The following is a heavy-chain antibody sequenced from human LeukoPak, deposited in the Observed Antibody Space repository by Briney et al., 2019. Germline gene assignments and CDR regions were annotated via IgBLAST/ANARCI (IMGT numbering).Heavy chain of an antibody. Sequence: GGSLRLSCAASGFTFSSYAMSWVRQAPGKGLEWVSAISGSGGSTYYADSVKGRFTISRDNSKNTLYLQMNSLRAEDTAVYYCAKDVLPAVVTADRPYYFDYWGQGTLVTVSS. J-gene: IGHJ4*02. CDR1: GFTFSSYA. CDR3: AKDVLPAVVTADRPYYFDY. V-gene: IGHV3-23*01. CDR2: ISGSGGST. D-gene: IGHD4-23*01.